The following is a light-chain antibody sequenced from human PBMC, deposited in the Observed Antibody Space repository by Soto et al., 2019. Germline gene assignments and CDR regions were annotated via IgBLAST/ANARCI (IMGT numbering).Light chain of an antibody. CDR2: DAS. CDR1: QSVSSSY. J-gene: IGKJ1*01. V-gene: IGKV3-20*01. CDR3: QHYGSSRT. Sequence: EIVLTQSPGTLSLSPGERATLSCRASQSVSSSYLAWYQQKPGQAPRLLIYDASSRATGIPDRFSGSGSGTDFTLTISRLEPEDFAVYYCQHYGSSRTFGQGTKVDI.